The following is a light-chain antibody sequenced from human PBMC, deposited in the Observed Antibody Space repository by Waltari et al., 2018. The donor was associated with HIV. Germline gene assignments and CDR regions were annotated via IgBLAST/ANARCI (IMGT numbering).Light chain of an antibody. CDR2: DVT. J-gene: IGLJ1*01. CDR1: SSDGGGYNY. V-gene: IGLV2-8*01. Sequence: QSALTQPPSASGSPGQSVTIPCTGTSSDGGGYNYVPWYQQHPGKAPNLLIYDVTKRPSGVPDRFSGSKSGNTASLTVSGLQAEDEADYYCNSYAGNNKGVFGTGTKVTVL. CDR3: NSYAGNNKGV.